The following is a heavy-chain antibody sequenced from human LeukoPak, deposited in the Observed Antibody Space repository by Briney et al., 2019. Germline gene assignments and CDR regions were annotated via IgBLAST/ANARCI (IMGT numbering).Heavy chain of an antibody. CDR1: GYSFTSYW. CDR2: IDPSDSYT. J-gene: IGHJ6*04. V-gene: IGHV5-10-1*01. Sequence: GESLRISCKGSGYSFTSYWINWVRQMPGEGLEWMGRIDPSDSYTNYSPSFQGHVTISADKSISTAYLQWSSLKASDTAIYYCARAGMDIVIVPAAMQAYYYGMDVWGKGTTVTVSS. CDR3: ARAGMDIVIVPAAMQAYYYGMDV. D-gene: IGHD2-2*03.